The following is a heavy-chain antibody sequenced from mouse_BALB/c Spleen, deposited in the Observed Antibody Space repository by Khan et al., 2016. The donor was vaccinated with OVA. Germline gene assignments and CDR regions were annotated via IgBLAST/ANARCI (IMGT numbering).Heavy chain of an antibody. V-gene: IGHV1S136*01. D-gene: IGHD1-1*01. Sequence: VQLQQSGPELVKPGTSLKMSCRSSGYTFTNYIIHWVKQTPGQGLEWIGYINPYNDGTKYNEKFKGKATLTSDKSSITAYMELSGLTSEDSAVYYCARDYGSSFCFAFWGQGTLVTVSA. J-gene: IGHJ3*01. CDR3: ARDYGSSFCFAF. CDR1: GYTFTNYI. CDR2: INPYNDGT.